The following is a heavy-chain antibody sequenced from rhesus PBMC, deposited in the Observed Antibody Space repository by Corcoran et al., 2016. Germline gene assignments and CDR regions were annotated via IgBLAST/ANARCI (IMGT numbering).Heavy chain of an antibody. J-gene: IGHJ4*01. V-gene: IGHV1S2*01. CDR1: GYTFTDYY. D-gene: IGHD3-16*01. Sequence: QVQLVQSGAEVKKPGSSVKVSCKASGYTFTDYYMHWVRQAPRQGLEWMGWINPYNGNTKYAQKFQGRVTMTRDKSRSTADMELSSLGSEDTAVYYCARSSGSYSPMSLWGQEVLVTVSS. CDR3: ARSSGSYSPMSL. CDR2: INPYNGNT.